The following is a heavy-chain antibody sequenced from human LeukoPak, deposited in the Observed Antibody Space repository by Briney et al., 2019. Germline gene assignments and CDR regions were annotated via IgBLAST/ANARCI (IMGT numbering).Heavy chain of an antibody. CDR1: GFSFGSYR. CDR3: TRGGGSCSPSSCFNNYFDY. J-gene: IGHJ4*02. V-gene: IGHV3-21*01. CDR2: ISSSGPYI. Sequence: GGSLRLSCAASGFSFGSYRMNWVRQAPGKGLEWVSSISSSGPYIYSADSVKDRFTISRDNAKNSLFLHMSSLRAEDTAVYYCTRGGGSCSPSSCFNNYFDYWGQGTLVTVSS. D-gene: IGHD2-2*01.